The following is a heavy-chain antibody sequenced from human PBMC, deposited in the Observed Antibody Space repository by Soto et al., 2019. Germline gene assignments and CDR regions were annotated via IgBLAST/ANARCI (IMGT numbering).Heavy chain of an antibody. V-gene: IGHV1-58*01. CDR2: IVVGSGNT. Sequence: SVKVSCKASGFTFTCSAVQWVRQARGQRLEWIGWIVVGSGNTNYAQKFQERVTITRDMSTSTAYMELSSLRSEDTAVYYCASEADPDAFDIWGQGTMVTVSS. D-gene: IGHD2-15*01. CDR1: GFTFTCSA. J-gene: IGHJ3*02. CDR3: ASEADPDAFDI.